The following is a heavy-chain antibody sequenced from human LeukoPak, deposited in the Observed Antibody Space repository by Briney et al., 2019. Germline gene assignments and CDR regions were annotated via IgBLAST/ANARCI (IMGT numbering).Heavy chain of an antibody. CDR1: GFTFSSYA. V-gene: IGHV3-23*01. CDR2: ISSSGDST. CDR3: AKVGTIETTEELNWFDP. D-gene: IGHD4-11*01. Sequence: GGSLRLSCAASGFTFSSYAMIWVRQAPGKGLEWVSIISSSGDSTYYADSVKGRFTFSRDNSKNTLSLQMSSLGADDTAVYYCAKVGTIETTEELNWFDPWAREPWSPSPQ. J-gene: IGHJ5*02.